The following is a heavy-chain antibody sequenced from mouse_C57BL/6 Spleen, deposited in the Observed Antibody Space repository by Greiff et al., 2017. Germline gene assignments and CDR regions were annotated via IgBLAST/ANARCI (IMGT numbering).Heavy chain of an antibody. Sequence: QVHVKQPGAELVKPGASVKLSCKASGYTFTSYWMQWVKQRPGQGLEWIGEIDPSDSYTNYNQKFKGKATLTVDTSSSTAYMQLSSLTSEDSAVYYCARPFDVWGTGTTVTVSS. CDR3: ARPFDV. CDR2: IDPSDSYT. V-gene: IGHV1-50*01. CDR1: GYTFTSYW. J-gene: IGHJ1*03.